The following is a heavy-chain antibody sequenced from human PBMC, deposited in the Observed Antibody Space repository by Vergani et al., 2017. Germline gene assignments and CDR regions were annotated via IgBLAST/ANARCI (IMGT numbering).Heavy chain of an antibody. D-gene: IGHD3-9*01. V-gene: IGHV3-43*01. CDR2: ISWDGGST. CDR1: GFTFDDYT. Sequence: EVQLVESGGVVVQPGGSLRLSCAASGFTFDDYTMHWVRQASGKGLEWVCLISWDGGSTYYADSVKGRVTISRDNSKNSLYLQMNSRRTEDTALYYCAKDIGDYDILTGYSPYYYYYGMDVWGQGTTVTVSS. J-gene: IGHJ6*02. CDR3: AKDIGDYDILTGYSPYYYYYGMDV.